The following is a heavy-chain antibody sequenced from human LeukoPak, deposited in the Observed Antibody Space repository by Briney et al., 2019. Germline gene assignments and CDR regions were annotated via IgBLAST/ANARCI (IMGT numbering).Heavy chain of an antibody. CDR2: ISASGDVT. D-gene: IGHD1-1*01. Sequence: LGGSLRLSCAASRFSFSTYPMGWVRQAPGKGLEWVSDISASGDVTFHADPVKGRFTISRDNSKNTLYLQMTSLRAEDTAEYYCAKSLFTSATGTGRAFHIWGQGTMVTVSS. J-gene: IGHJ3*02. V-gene: IGHV3-23*01. CDR3: AKSLFTSATGTGRAFHI. CDR1: RFSFSTYP.